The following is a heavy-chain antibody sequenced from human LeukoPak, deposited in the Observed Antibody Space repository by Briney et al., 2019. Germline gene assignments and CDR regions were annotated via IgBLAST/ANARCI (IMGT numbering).Heavy chain of an antibody. Sequence: ASVKVSCKASGYTFTGYYMHWVRQAPGQGLEWMGWINPNSGGTNYAQKFQGRVTMTRDTSISTAYMELSRLRSDDTAVYYCARWYYYDSSGYLDYWGQGTLVTVSS. J-gene: IGHJ4*02. CDR2: INPNSGGT. D-gene: IGHD3-22*01. CDR3: ARWYYYDSSGYLDY. CDR1: GYTFTGYY. V-gene: IGHV1-2*02.